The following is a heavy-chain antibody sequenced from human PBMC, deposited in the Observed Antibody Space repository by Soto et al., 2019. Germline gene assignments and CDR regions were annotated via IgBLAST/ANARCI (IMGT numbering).Heavy chain of an antibody. J-gene: IGHJ4*02. D-gene: IGHD3-10*01. CDR2: ISDDGART. Sequence: GGSLRLSCAASGFVFEMYCMHWVRQTPGKGPGWVSRISDDGARTDYADSVKGRFTISRDNAKNSLYLQMNSLRAEDTAVYYCTRGPRPSSVGTGAFWGRGALVTVSS. V-gene: IGHV3-74*01. CDR1: GFVFEMYC. CDR3: TRGPRPSSVGTGAF.